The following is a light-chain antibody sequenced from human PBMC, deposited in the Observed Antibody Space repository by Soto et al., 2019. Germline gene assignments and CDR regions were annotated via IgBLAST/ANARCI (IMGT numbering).Light chain of an antibody. V-gene: IGLV3-21*02. Sequence: SYELTQAPSVSVAPGQTARITCGAIGSKTVHWYHQKPGQAPVLVVYDDSDRPSGIPDRFSGSNSGNTATLTITTVEAGDEAAYFCQVFDGNTDDVIFGGGTKLTVL. CDR3: QVFDGNTDDVI. CDR2: DDS. J-gene: IGLJ2*01. CDR1: GSKT.